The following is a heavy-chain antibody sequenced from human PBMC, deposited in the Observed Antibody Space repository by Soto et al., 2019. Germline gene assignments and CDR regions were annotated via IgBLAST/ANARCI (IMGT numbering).Heavy chain of an antibody. CDR2: IYNSGSS. D-gene: IGHD5-12*01. J-gene: IGHJ6*02. V-gene: IGHV4-59*01. CDR1: GGSISSYY. CDR3: ARIGGRYSSCYYFFGMDV. Sequence: SETLSLTCTVSGGSISSYYWSWIRQAPGEGLEWIGYIYNSGSSNYNPSLKSRVNITLDTPKNQFSLKLSSVTTADTAVYYCARIGGRYSSCYYFFGMDVWGPGATVTVSS.